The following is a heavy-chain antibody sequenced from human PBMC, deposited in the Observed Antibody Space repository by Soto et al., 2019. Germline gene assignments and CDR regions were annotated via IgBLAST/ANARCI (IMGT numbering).Heavy chain of an antibody. J-gene: IGHJ4*02. D-gene: IGHD3-16*02. V-gene: IGHV1-18*01. CDR1: GYTFTSYG. Sequence: GASVKVSCKASGYTFTSYGISWVRQAPGQGLEWMGWISAYNGNTNYAQKLQGRVTMTTDTSTSTAYMELRSLRSDDTAVYYCARSRIFLGELSLHLYYFDYWGQGTLVTVSS. CDR2: ISAYNGNT. CDR3: ARSRIFLGELSLHLYYFDY.